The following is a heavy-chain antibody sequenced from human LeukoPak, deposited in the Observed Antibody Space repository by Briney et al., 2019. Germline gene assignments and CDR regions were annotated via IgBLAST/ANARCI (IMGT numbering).Heavy chain of an antibody. V-gene: IGHV1-18*01. CDR1: GYTFTSYG. CDR2: IIAYNGNT. D-gene: IGHD2-2*01. Sequence: ASVKVSCKASGYTFTSYGISWVRQAPGQGLEWTGWIIAYNGNTNYAQKLQGRVTMTTDTSTSTAYMELRSLRSDDTAVYYCARDGPGVVVVPAASYYYYGMDVWGQGTTVTVSS. J-gene: IGHJ6*02. CDR3: ARDGPGVVVVPAASYYYYGMDV.